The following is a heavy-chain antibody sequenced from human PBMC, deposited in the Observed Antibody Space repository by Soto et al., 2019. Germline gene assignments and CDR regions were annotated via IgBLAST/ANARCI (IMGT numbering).Heavy chain of an antibody. CDR2: VHPNSGGT. D-gene: IGHD2-8*01. Sequence: VSVKDSCKASGYTFSVYHMHWVRQAPGQGLEWMGWVHPNSGGTNYAQSFEGRVTMTRDTSIKTAYMELSRLTSDDTAVYYCAKELKRGMDVWGQGTPVTGSS. CDR1: GYTFSVYH. CDR3: AKELKRGMDV. J-gene: IGHJ6*01. V-gene: IGHV1-2*02.